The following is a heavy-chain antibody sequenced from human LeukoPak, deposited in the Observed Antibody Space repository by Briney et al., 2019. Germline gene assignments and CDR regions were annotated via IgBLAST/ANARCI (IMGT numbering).Heavy chain of an antibody. Sequence: PGGSLRLSCAASGFTFSSYAMHWVRQARGQGREYVSAITSNGNSPYYANSVRGRFTISRDNSKNTLYLQMGSLRVEDMAVYYCAREYCSGGDGQYYSAYWGQGTLVTVSS. CDR3: AREYCSGGDGQYYSAY. CDR2: ITSNGNSP. D-gene: IGHD2-15*01. CDR1: GFTFSSYA. V-gene: IGHV3-64*01. J-gene: IGHJ4*02.